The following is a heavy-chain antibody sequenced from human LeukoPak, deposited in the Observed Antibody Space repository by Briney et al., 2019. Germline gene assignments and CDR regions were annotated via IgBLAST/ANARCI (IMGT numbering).Heavy chain of an antibody. J-gene: IGHJ4*02. V-gene: IGHV4-34*01. Sequence: ASETLSLTCAVYGGSFSGYYWSWIRQPPGKGLEWIGEINHSGSTNYNPSLKSRVTISVDTSKNQFSLKLSSVTAADTAVYYCAGSQQLATYYSDYWGQGTLVTVSS. CDR3: AGSQQLATYYSDY. CDR1: GGSFSGYY. D-gene: IGHD6-13*01. CDR2: INHSGST.